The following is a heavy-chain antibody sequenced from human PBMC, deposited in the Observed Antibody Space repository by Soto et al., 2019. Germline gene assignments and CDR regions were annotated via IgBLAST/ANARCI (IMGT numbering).Heavy chain of an antibody. CDR2: IRSDGGST. Sequence: EVQLVESGGGLVQPGGSLRLSCVASGLTFSKYWMHWVRQAPGKGLVWVSHIRSDGGSTNYADSVKGRFTISRDNATSTLYLKMNSLTVEDTAVYYCLYDLDYCGQGTLVTVSS. V-gene: IGHV3-74*01. J-gene: IGHJ4*02. CDR1: GLTFSKYW. CDR3: LYDLDY. D-gene: IGHD3-22*01.